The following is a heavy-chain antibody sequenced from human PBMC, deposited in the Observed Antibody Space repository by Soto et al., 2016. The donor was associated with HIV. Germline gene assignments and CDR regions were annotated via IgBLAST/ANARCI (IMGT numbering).Heavy chain of an antibody. CDR3: ARTYYYDSSGYLDY. V-gene: IGHV1-2*02. CDR2: INPNSGAT. CDR1: GYSFTAYY. J-gene: IGHJ4*02. Sequence: QVQLVQSGAEVKKPGASVKVSCTASGYSFTAYYTHWVRQAPGQGLEWMGWINPNSGATNSAQKFQGRVTMTRDTSISTAYMELSRLRSDDTAVYYCARTYYYDSSGYLDYWGQGTLVTVSS. D-gene: IGHD3-22*01.